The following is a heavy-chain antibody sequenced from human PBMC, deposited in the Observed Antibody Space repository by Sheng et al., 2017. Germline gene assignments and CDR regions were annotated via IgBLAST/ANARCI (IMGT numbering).Heavy chain of an antibody. Sequence: QVQLVQSGAEVKKPWVLGEGLLQGFWRHLQQLCYQLGATGPLDKGLSGWEGIIPIFGTANYAQKFQGRVTITADESTSTAYMELSSLRSEDTAVYYCARGDYGDYVASGYGMDVWGQGTTVTVSS. V-gene: IGHV1-69*01. CDR1: RHLQQLC. D-gene: IGHD4-17*01. CDR2: IIPIFGTA. CDR3: ARGDYGDYVASGYGMDV. J-gene: IGHJ6*02.